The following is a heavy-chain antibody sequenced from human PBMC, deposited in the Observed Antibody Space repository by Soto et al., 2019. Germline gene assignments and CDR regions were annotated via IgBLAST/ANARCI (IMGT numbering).Heavy chain of an antibody. CDR2: IWYDGSNE. CDR1: GFSFSSYG. V-gene: IGHV3-33*01. D-gene: IGHD3-22*01. CDR3: ARDRDYDDNSGYALDI. J-gene: IGHJ3*02. Sequence: QVQLVESGGGVVQPGKSLRLSCAASGFSFSSYGMHWVRQAPGKGLEWVAVIWYDGSNEDYADSVKGRFAISRDNSKNTLYLQMYSLRAGDTAVYYCARDRDYDDNSGYALDIWGQGTVVTVSS.